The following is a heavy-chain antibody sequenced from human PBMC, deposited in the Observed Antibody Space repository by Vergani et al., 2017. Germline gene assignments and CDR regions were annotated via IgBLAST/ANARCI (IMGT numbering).Heavy chain of an antibody. CDR1: GFTLSSYS. V-gene: IGHV3-48*01. CDR3: AREMSIAARPLDY. CDR2: ISSSSSTI. D-gene: IGHD6-6*01. J-gene: IGHJ4*02. Sequence: EVQLVESGGGLVQPGGSLRLSCAASGFTLSSYSMNWVRQAPGKGLEWVSYISSSSSTIYYADSVKGRFTISRDNAKNTLYLQMNSLRAEDTAVYYCAREMSIAARPLDYWGQGTLVTVSS.